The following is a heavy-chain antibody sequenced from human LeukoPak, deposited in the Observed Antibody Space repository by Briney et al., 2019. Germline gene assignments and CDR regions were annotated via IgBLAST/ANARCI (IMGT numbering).Heavy chain of an antibody. J-gene: IGHJ3*01. Sequence: SGTLSLTCTLSGDSITNTNYYWGWIRQPPGEGLEWIGIIYYTGTTYYNPSLKSRLTMSVDTSKNQFSLKVRSVTAADTAVFFCARLWSSFDGFDVWGQGTMVAVSS. D-gene: IGHD6-13*01. CDR1: GDSITNTNYY. V-gene: IGHV4-39*01. CDR3: ARLWSSFDGFDV. CDR2: IYYTGTT.